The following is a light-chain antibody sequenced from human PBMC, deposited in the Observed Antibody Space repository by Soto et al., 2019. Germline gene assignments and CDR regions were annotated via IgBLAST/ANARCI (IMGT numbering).Light chain of an antibody. CDR2: GAS. CDR1: QSISYY. V-gene: IGKV1-5*01. J-gene: IGKJ1*01. CDR3: QHHNSYSQT. Sequence: DIQLTQSPPTPYASGGDRVTIPCRAIQSISYYLAWYQRMPGKAPNLLIYGASSLQSGVPSRFSGSGSGTEFTLTISSLQPDYYATYFCQHHNSYSQTFGQGPKLDIK.